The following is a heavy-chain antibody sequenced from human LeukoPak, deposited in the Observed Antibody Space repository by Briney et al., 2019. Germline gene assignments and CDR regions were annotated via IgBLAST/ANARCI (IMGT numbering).Heavy chain of an antibody. J-gene: IGHJ4*02. V-gene: IGHV3-30*02. CDR3: AKGELETFDY. Sequence: QSGGSLRLSCAAPKFTFSTSALSWVRQAPGKGLEWVAFIRYDGSNKYYADSVKGRFTISRDNSKNTLYLQMNSLRAEDTAVYYCAKGELETFDYWGQGTLVTVSS. CDR2: IRYDGSNK. D-gene: IGHD1-1*01. CDR1: KFTFSTSA.